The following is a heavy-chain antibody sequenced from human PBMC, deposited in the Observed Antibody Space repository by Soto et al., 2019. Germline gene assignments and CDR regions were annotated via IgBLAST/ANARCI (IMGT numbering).Heavy chain of an antibody. J-gene: IGHJ3*02. CDR2: ISYSGST. D-gene: IGHD3-22*01. V-gene: IGHV4-59*08. Sequence: PSKTLSITRTVPPGSITLHNWSCAPQPPGKGLEWIGYISYSGSTNYNPSLKSRVTISVDTSKNQFSLKLSSVTAADTAVYYCARHLLLYYYDSSGYYLRDAFDIWGQGT. CDR1: PGSITLHN. CDR3: ARHLLLYYYDSSGYYLRDAFDI.